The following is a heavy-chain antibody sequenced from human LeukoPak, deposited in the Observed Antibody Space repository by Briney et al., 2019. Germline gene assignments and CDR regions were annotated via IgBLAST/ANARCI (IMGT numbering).Heavy chain of an antibody. D-gene: IGHD5-12*01. V-gene: IGHV3-30*18. Sequence: GGSLRLSCAASGFTFSSYGMHWVRRAPGKGLEWVAVISYDGSNKYYADSVKGRFTISRDNSKNTLYLQMNSLRAEDTAVYYCAKESHSGYDPDAFDIWGQGTMVTVSS. CDR1: GFTFSSYG. J-gene: IGHJ3*02. CDR3: AKESHSGYDPDAFDI. CDR2: ISYDGSNK.